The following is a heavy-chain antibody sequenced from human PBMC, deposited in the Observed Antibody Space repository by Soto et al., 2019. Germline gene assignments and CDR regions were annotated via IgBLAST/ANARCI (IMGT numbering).Heavy chain of an antibody. Sequence: SETLSLTCAVSGGSVSGSYYYWGWLRQSPGRGPEWIGSVFYTGFTSYNPSLESRVSVSVDTSKNQFSLKVSAVTAADTAVYYCASSQKGYNWNYFDHWGQGALVTVSS. J-gene: IGHJ4*02. CDR1: GGSVSGSYYY. CDR2: VFYTGFT. CDR3: ASSQKGYNWNYFDH. D-gene: IGHD1-20*01. V-gene: IGHV4-39*01.